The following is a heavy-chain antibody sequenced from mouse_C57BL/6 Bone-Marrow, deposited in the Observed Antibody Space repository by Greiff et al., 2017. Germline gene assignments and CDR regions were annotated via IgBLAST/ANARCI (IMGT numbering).Heavy chain of an antibody. J-gene: IGHJ4*01. V-gene: IGHV5-9-1*02. CDR1: GFTFSSYA. Sequence: VQLKESGEGLVKPGGSLKLSCAASGFTFSSYAMSWVRQTPEKRLEWVAYISSGGDYIYYADTVKGRFTISRDNARNTLYLQMSSLKSEDTAMYYCTRDSDYDSPYYAMDYWGQGTSVTVSS. D-gene: IGHD2-4*01. CDR3: TRDSDYDSPYYAMDY. CDR2: ISSGGDYI.